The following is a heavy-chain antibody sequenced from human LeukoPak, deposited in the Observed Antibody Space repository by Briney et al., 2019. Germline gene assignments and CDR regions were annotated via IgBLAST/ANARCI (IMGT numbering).Heavy chain of an antibody. D-gene: IGHD2-15*01. V-gene: IGHV3-7*01. Sequence: GGSLRLSCVASGFTFSSYWMSWVRQAPGKGLEWVANIKRDGSEKYYVDSVRGRFTISRENAKNSLYLQMNGLRAEDTAVYYCARDRGWPAVHFDLWGQGTLVTVSS. CDR1: GFTFSSYW. J-gene: IGHJ4*02. CDR3: ARDRGWPAVHFDL. CDR2: IKRDGSEK.